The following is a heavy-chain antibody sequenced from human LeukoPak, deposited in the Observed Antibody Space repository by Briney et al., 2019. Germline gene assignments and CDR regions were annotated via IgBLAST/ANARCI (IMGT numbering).Heavy chain of an antibody. V-gene: IGHV3-11*04. CDR3: ARGRDGYNSGAFDI. J-gene: IGHJ3*02. Sequence: GGSLRLSCAASGFTFTDYYMRWLRQAPGKGLEGVSYISSSGSTIYYADSVKGRFTISRDNAKKSLYLKMNSLRAEDTAVYYCARGRDGYNSGAFDIWGQGTMVTVSS. CDR1: GFTFTDYY. CDR2: ISSSGSTI. D-gene: IGHD5-24*01.